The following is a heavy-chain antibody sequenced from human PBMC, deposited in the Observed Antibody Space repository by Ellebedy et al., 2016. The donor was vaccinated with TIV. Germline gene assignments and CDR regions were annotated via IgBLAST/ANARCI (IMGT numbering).Heavy chain of an antibody. V-gene: IGHV1-46*01. D-gene: IGHD3-10*01. Sequence: ASVKVSCXASGYTFTSYYMHWVRQAPGQGLEWMGIINPSGGSTSYAQKFQGRVTITRDTSASTAYMELSSLRSEDTAVYYCAADRGDPWEAFDIWGQGTMVTVSS. CDR3: AADRGDPWEAFDI. CDR1: GYTFTSYY. J-gene: IGHJ3*02. CDR2: INPSGGST.